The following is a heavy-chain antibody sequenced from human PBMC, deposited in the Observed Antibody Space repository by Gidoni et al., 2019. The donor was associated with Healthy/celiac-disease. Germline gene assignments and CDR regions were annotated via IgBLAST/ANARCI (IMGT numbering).Heavy chain of an antibody. J-gene: IGHJ6*03. CDR2: ISYDGSNK. Sequence: QVQLVESGGGVVQPGRSLRLSCAASGFTFSSYGMHWVRQAPGKGLEWVAVISYDGSNKYYADSVKGRFTISRDNSKNTLYLQMNSLRAEDTAVYYCARSGGPNYYYYMDVWGKGTTVTVS. CDR1: GFTFSSYG. D-gene: IGHD1-26*01. V-gene: IGHV3-30*03. CDR3: ARSGGPNYYYYMDV.